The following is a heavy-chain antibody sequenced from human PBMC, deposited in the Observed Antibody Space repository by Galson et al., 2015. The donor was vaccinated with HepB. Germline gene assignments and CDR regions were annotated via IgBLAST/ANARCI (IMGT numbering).Heavy chain of an antibody. CDR3: AKDTEQWLAGGHLNDAFDI. CDR1: GFTFDDYA. V-gene: IGHV3-9*01. J-gene: IGHJ3*02. D-gene: IGHD6-19*01. Sequence: SLRLSCAASGFTFDDYAMHWVRQAPGKGLEWVSGISWNSGSIGYADSVKGRFTISRDNAKNSLYLQMNSLRAEDTALYYCAKDTEQWLAGGHLNDAFDIWGQGTMVTVSS. CDR2: ISWNSGSI.